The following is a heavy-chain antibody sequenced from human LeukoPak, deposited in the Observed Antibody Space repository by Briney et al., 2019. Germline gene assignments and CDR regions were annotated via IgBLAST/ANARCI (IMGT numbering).Heavy chain of an antibody. D-gene: IGHD3-3*01. CDR3: ARALYDFWSGYYIANYMDV. J-gene: IGHJ6*03. CDR2: ISGSGGST. CDR1: GFTFSTYA. V-gene: IGHV3-23*01. Sequence: GGSLRLSCVASGFTFSTYAMSWVRQAPGKGLEWVSSISGSGGSTYYAEFVKGRSTISRDNSKNTLYLQMNSLRAEDTAVYYCARALYDFWSGYYIANYMDVWGKGTPVTVSS.